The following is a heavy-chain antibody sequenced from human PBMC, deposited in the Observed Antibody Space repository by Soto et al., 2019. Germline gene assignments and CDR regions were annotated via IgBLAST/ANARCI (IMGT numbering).Heavy chain of an antibody. CDR2: ISGSGGST. CDR1: GFTFSSYG. Sequence: GGSLRLSCAASGFTFSSYGMSWVRQAPGEGLEWVSGISGSGGSTYYADSVKGRFSISRDNSRNMLFLQMYSLRAEDTAVYYCAKAGPGSTYGYYFDSWGQGTLVTVSS. V-gene: IGHV3-23*01. J-gene: IGHJ4*02. CDR3: AKAGPGSTYGYYFDS. D-gene: IGHD5-18*01.